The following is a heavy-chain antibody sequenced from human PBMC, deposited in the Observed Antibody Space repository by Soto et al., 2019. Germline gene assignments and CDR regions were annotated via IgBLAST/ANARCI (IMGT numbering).Heavy chain of an antibody. CDR3: ARAAYGTTGSWFDP. J-gene: IGHJ5*02. CDR1: GYTFTGYY. V-gene: IGHV1-2*04. Sequence: QVQLVQSGAEVKKPGASVKVSCKASGYTFTGYYMHWVRQAPGQGLEWMGWINPNSGGTNYAQKFQGWVTMTRDTSISTVYMELSRLRSDDTAVYYCARAAYGTTGSWFDPWGQGTLVTVSS. D-gene: IGHD1-1*01. CDR2: INPNSGGT.